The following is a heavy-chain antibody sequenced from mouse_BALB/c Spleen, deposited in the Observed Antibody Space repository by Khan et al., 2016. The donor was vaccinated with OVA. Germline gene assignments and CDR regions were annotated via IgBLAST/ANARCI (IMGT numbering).Heavy chain of an antibody. CDR1: GFNIKDTY. D-gene: IGHD2-4*01. CDR3: ARRVITTGAWFAY. CDR2: IDPANVNT. V-gene: IGHV14-3*02. J-gene: IGHJ3*01. Sequence: VQLQQSGAELVKPGASVKLSCTASGFNIKDTYMHWVKQRPEQGLEWIGRIDPANVNTKFDPKFQGKATLTTDTSSNTAYLLLSSRTSEDTAVYYCARRVITTGAWFAYWGQGTLGTVSA.